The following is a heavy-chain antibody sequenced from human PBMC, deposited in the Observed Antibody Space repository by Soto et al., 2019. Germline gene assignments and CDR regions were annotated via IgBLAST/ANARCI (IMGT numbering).Heavy chain of an antibody. CDR3: ARDGNRGYDMDV. CDR2: ISKTSRTK. Sequence: EVQVVESGGGLIQPGGSLRLSCAGSGFDFSKYNMDWVRQAPGKGLEWISYISKTSRTKFYADSVKGRFTISRDNARSPLLLEMNSLRDEDTAIYYCARDGNRGYDMDVWGQGTKVTVSS. V-gene: IGHV3-48*02. J-gene: IGHJ6*03. D-gene: IGHD1-1*01. CDR1: GFDFSKYN.